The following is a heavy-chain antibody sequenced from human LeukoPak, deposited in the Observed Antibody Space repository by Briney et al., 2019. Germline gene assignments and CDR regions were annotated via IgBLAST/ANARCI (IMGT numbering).Heavy chain of an antibody. CDR3: ARDPTITIGYCSSTSCFGFDP. J-gene: IGHJ5*02. CDR1: GGTFSSYA. D-gene: IGHD2-2*01. CDR2: IIPILGIA. V-gene: IGHV1-69*04. Sequence: SVKVSCKAPGGTFSSYAISWVRQAPGQGLEWMGRIIPILGIANYAQKFQGRVTITADKSTSTAYMELSSLRSEDTAVYYCARDPTITIGYCSSTSCFGFDPWGQGTLVTVSS.